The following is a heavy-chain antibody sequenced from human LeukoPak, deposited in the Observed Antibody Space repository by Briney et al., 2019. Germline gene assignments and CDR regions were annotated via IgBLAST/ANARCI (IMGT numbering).Heavy chain of an antibody. CDR3: AKTLSPGTHIVATIGPQLGAFDI. V-gene: IGHV3-66*01. Sequence: GGSLRLSCAASEFSVGSNYMTWVRQAPGKGLEWVSLIYSGGSTYYADSVKGRFTISRDNSKNTLYLQMNSLRAEDTAVYYCAKTLSPGTHIVATIGPQLGAFDIWGQGTMVTVSS. CDR1: EFSVGSNY. D-gene: IGHD5-12*01. J-gene: IGHJ3*02. CDR2: IYSGGST.